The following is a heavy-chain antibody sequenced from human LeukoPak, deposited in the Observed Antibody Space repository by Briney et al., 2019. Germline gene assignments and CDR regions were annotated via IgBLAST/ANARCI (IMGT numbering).Heavy chain of an antibody. D-gene: IGHD6-13*01. CDR1: GFTFSTYS. J-gene: IGHJ4*02. Sequence: GGSLRLSCAASGFTFSTYSMNWVRQAPGTGLEWVSYISPSSSTIYYADSVKGRFTISRDNDKNSLYLQMNSLRAEDTAEYYCARDYYSSSWDNGYWGQGTPVNVSS. CDR3: ARDYYSSSWDNGY. CDR2: ISPSSSTI. V-gene: IGHV3-48*01.